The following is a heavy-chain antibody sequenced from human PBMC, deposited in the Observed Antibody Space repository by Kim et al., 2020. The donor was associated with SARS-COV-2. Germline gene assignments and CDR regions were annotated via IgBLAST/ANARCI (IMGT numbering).Heavy chain of an antibody. CDR1: GYTFTSYD. V-gene: IGHV1-8*01. Sequence: ASVKVSCKASGYTFTSYDINWVRQATGQGLEWMGWMNPNSGNTGYAQKFQGRVTMTRNTSISTDYMELSSLRSEDTAVYYCARGRGVVVVAATMVNNWFDPLGQGTLVTVSS. D-gene: IGHD2-15*01. CDR3: ARGRGVVVVAATMVNNWFDP. CDR2: MNPNSGNT. J-gene: IGHJ5*02.